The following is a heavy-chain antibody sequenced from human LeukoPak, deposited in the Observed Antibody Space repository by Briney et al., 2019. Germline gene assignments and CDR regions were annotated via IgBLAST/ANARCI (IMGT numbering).Heavy chain of an antibody. CDR2: ISYDGSDK. CDR3: ANFYGDYLSPTD. V-gene: IGHV3-30*18. J-gene: IGHJ4*02. Sequence: GGSLRLSCAASGFTFSNAWMSWVRQAPGKGLEWVAVISYDGSDKYFADSMKGRFTISRDNSKNMLYLQMNSLKAEDTAVYYCANFYGDYLSPTDWGQGTLVTVSS. D-gene: IGHD4-17*01. CDR1: GFTFSNAW.